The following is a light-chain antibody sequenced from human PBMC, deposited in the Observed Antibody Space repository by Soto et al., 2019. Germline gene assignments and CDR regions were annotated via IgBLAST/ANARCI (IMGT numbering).Light chain of an antibody. CDR2: AVS. V-gene: IGLV2-8*01. CDR1: SSDVGGYKY. CDR3: SSYAGSNNYV. J-gene: IGLJ1*01. Sequence: QSVLTQPPSASGSPGQSVTISCTGTSSDVGGYKYVSWYQQYPGKAPKLMIYAVSERPSGVPDRFSGSKSGNTAYLTVYGIQAEDEADYYCSSYAGSNNYVFGEGTKVTVL.